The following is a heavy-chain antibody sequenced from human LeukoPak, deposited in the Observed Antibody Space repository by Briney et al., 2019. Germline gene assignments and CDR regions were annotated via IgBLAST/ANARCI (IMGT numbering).Heavy chain of an antibody. J-gene: IGHJ4*02. D-gene: IGHD6-19*01. Sequence: GSLRLSCAASGFSFSSYSMNWVRQAPGKGLEWVSSISSTSRSSYIFYAESVKGRFTISRDNSKNTLYLQMNSLRAEDTAVYYCARASRSSGWEYYYFDYWGQGTLVTVSS. CDR1: GFSFSSYS. V-gene: IGHV3-21*01. CDR3: ARASRSSGWEYYYFDY. CDR2: ISSTSRSSYI.